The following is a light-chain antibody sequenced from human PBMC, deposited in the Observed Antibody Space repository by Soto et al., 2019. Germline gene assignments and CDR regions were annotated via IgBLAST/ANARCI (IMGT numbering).Light chain of an antibody. CDR2: EVS. CDR1: SSDVGVYNY. J-gene: IGLJ2*01. CDR3: SSYEGTNNPVL. V-gene: IGLV2-8*01. Sequence: QSALTQPPSASGSPGQSVTISCTGTSSDVGVYNYVSWYQQHPGKAPKLMIYEVSKRPSGVPDRFSGSKSGDTASLTVSGLQAEDEADYYCSSYEGTNNPVLFGGGTKVTVL.